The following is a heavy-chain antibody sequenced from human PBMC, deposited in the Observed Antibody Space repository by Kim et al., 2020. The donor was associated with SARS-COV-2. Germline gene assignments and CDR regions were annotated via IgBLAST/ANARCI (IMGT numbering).Heavy chain of an antibody. Sequence: GGSLRLSCAASGFTFNIYEMNWVRQAPGKGLECISYIGSSGGNIYYADSVKGRFTISRDNAKNSLYLQMNSLRADDTALYYCARARYCSSSNGAYGTDSSGHGNPWTPS. J-gene: IGHJ5*01. CDR2: IGSSGGNI. D-gene: IGHD2-2*01. CDR1: GFTFNIYE. V-gene: IGHV3-48*03. CDR3: ARARYCSSSNGAYGTDS.